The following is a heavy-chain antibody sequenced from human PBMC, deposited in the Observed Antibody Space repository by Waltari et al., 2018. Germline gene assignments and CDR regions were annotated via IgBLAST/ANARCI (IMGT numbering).Heavy chain of an antibody. Sequence: EVQVVQSGAEVKKPGATVKISCKVSGYTFSDYYIHWLQQAPGKGLVWMGLVDRGDGETMYAERFQGRVTITADTSLDAGYMEMSTLRSEDTAIYFCATGGGLELRSLDYWGQGTRVTVS. CDR1: GYTFSDYY. CDR3: ATGGGLELRSLDY. D-gene: IGHD3-16*01. J-gene: IGHJ4*02. CDR2: VDRGDGET. V-gene: IGHV1-69-2*01.